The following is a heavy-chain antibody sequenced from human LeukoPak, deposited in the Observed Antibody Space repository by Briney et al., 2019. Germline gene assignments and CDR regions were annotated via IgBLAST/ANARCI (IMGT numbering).Heavy chain of an antibody. Sequence: SETLSLTCTVSGGSISSSSYYWGWIRQPPGKGLEWIGSIYYSGSTYYNPSLKSRVTISVDTFKNQFSLKLSSVTAADTAVYYCAREYLADCGGDCYLQYYFDYWGQGTLVTVSS. CDR3: AREYLADCGGDCYLQYYFDY. CDR1: GGSISSSSYY. J-gene: IGHJ4*02. CDR2: IYYSGST. D-gene: IGHD2-21*02. V-gene: IGHV4-39*07.